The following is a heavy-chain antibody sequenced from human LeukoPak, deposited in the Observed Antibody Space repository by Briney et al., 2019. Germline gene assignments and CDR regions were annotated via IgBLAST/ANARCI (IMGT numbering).Heavy chain of an antibody. CDR3: ARGYDILTGYSTFDY. D-gene: IGHD3-9*01. J-gene: IGHJ4*02. Sequence: ASVKVSCKASGYTFTGYYMHWVRQAPGQGLEWMGWINPNSGGTNYVQKFQGRVTMTRDTSISTAYMELSRLRSDDTAVYYCARGYDILTGYSTFDYWGQGTLVTVSS. V-gene: IGHV1-2*02. CDR1: GYTFTGYY. CDR2: INPNSGGT.